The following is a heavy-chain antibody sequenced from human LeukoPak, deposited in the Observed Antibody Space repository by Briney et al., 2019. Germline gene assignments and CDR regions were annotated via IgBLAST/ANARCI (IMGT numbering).Heavy chain of an antibody. CDR1: GFSVSSNY. D-gene: IGHD3-16*01. V-gene: IGHV3-53*01. Sequence: PGGSLRLSCAASGFSVSSNYMTWVCQAPGKGLDWVSVIFSGGNTYYADSVKGRFTISRDNSKNTLYLQMNSLRAEDTAVYYCARDRGEGTDYWGQGTLVTVSS. CDR2: IFSGGNT. J-gene: IGHJ4*02. CDR3: ARDRGEGTDY.